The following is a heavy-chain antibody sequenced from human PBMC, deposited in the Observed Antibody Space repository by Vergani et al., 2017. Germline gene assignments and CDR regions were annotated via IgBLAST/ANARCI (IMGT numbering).Heavy chain of an antibody. D-gene: IGHD1-7*01. Sequence: QVQLVQSGAEVRKPGASVKVSCKASGYTFSTYGITWVRLAPGQGLEWMGWIRVYSGDTSYAQKFQGRVTMTTDTSTSTAYMDLRSLRSDATAVYYCARGEKAGTARYWGQGTLVTVSS. J-gene: IGHJ4*02. CDR2: IRVYSGDT. CDR3: ARGEKAGTARY. CDR1: GYTFSTYG. V-gene: IGHV1-18*04.